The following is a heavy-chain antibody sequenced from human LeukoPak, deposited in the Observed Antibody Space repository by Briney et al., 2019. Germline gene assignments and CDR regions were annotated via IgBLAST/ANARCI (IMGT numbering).Heavy chain of an antibody. D-gene: IGHD2-2*01. J-gene: IGHJ4*02. CDR1: GYTLTELS. V-gene: IGHV1-24*01. CDR2: FDPEDGET. CDR3: ARDLQGNVAVPAAILGD. Sequence: ASVKVSCKVSGYTLTELSMHWVRQAPGKGLEWMGGFDPEDGETIYAQKFQGRVIMTRDTSVSTAYMELSRLTSDDTAVYYCARDLQGNVAVPAAILGDWGQGGLVTVSS.